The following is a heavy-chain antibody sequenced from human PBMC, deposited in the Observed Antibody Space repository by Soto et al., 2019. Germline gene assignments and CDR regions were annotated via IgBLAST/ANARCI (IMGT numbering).Heavy chain of an antibody. V-gene: IGHV1-2*02. J-gene: IGHJ4*02. CDR1: GYTFTAYY. Sequence: ASVKVSFKTSGYTFTAYYIHWVRQAPGQGLEWMGCINPDSGGTKYAQKFQGRVTMTRDTSITTAYMDLSSLRSDDTAFYYCARALSFGSGTFDYWGQGTLVTVSS. CDR3: ARALSFGSGTFDY. D-gene: IGHD1-26*01. CDR2: INPDSGGT.